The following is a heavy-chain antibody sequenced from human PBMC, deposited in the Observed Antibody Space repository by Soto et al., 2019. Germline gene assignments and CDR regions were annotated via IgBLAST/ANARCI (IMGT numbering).Heavy chain of an antibody. J-gene: IGHJ4*02. CDR1: GFTFEDHT. CDR2: ISWDGDSA. CDR3: AKGFYYYDSSGHPPDY. Sequence: ESGGVVVQPGGSLRLSCAASGFTFEDHTMHWVRQAPGKGLEWVSLISWDGDSAYYADSVKGRFTTSRDNSKNSLYLQMNSLRTEDTALYYCAKGFYYYDSSGHPPDYWGQGTLVTVSS. V-gene: IGHV3-43*01. D-gene: IGHD3-22*01.